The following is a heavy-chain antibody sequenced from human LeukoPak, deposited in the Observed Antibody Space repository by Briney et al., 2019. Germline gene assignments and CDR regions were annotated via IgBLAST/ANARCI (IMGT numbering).Heavy chain of an antibody. D-gene: IGHD3-22*01. V-gene: IGHV3-21*01. CDR1: EFTYG. J-gene: IGHJ4*02. CDR2: ISSSSSYI. CDR3: ARDVTMIVVA. Sequence: GGSLRLSCAASEFTYGMNWVRQAPGKGLEWVSSISSSSSYIYYADSVKGRFTISRDNAKNSLYLQMNSLRAEDTAVYYCARDVTMIVVAWGQGTLVTVSS.